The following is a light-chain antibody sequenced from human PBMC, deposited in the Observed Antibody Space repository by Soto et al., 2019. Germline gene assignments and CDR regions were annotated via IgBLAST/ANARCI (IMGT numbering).Light chain of an antibody. Sequence: EIGLTQSPGTLSLSPGESAALSCRASQSITSRSLAWYQQKPGQAPRLIIYAASSRATGTPDRFSGGGSGTDFSLTISRLEPGDFAVYYCQHYSNSRWTFGQGTKVDIK. V-gene: IGKV3-20*01. CDR3: QHYSNSRWT. CDR1: QSITSRS. CDR2: AAS. J-gene: IGKJ1*01.